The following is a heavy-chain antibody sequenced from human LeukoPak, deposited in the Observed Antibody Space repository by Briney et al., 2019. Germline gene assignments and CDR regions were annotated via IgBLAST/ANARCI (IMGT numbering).Heavy chain of an antibody. Sequence: MTGGSLRLSCAASGFTLSDYSMNWVRQAPGKGLEWVPSVSSSSNYIYYADSVKGQFTISRDNAKNSLHLQINSLRAEDTAVYYCAKSGQRRCSGGSCYPYYFDYWGQGTLVTVSS. CDR3: AKSGQRRCSGGSCYPYYFDY. CDR2: VSSSSNYI. CDR1: GFTLSDYS. D-gene: IGHD2-15*01. J-gene: IGHJ4*02. V-gene: IGHV3-21*01.